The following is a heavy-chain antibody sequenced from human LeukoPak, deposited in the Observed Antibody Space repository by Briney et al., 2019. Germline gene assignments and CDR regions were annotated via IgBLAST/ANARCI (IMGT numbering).Heavy chain of an antibody. D-gene: IGHD3-22*01. V-gene: IGHV1-69*04. J-gene: IGHJ4*02. CDR3: AVKSSGRSGGLDF. CDR2: LILILGRE. CDR1: GGTFNNFA. Sequence: SVKVSCKASGGTFNNFAFSWVRQAPGQGLEWMGRLILILGRENYAQKFQGRITITADRSTNTVYMELNSLRPEDMAMCYCAVKSSGRSGGLDFWGQGTRVTVSP.